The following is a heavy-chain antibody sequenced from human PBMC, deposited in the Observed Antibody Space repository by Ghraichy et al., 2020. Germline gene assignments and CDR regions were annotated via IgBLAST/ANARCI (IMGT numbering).Heavy chain of an antibody. CDR1: GGSISSYY. J-gene: IGHJ4*02. D-gene: IGHD2-2*01. V-gene: IGHV4-4*09. Sequence: SETLSLTCTVSGGSISSYYWSWIRQPPGKGLEWIGDIYTSGSTKYNPSLKSRVTISVDTSKNQFSLKLSSLTAADTAVYYCARLHRTNCGSTSFYYSDSWGQGTLVTVSS. CDR3: ARLHRTNCGSTSFYYSDS. CDR2: IYTSGST.